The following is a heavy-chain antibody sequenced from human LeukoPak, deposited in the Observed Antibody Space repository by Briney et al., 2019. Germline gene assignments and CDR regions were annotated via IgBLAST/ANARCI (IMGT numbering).Heavy chain of an antibody. CDR1: GFTFSSYA. CDR2: TSNSGGST. Sequence: GGSLRLSCAASGFTFSSYAMSWVRQAPGKGLEWVSVTSNSGGSTYYADSVKGRFTISRDNSKNTLYLQMNSLRAEDTAVYYCARDLATSRFSGYDYWGQGTLVTVSS. V-gene: IGHV3-23*01. CDR3: ARDLATSRFSGYDY. D-gene: IGHD6-25*01. J-gene: IGHJ4*02.